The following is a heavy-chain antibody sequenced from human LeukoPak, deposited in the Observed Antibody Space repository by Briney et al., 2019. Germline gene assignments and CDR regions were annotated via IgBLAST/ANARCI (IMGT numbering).Heavy chain of an antibody. V-gene: IGHV3-30*02. Sequence: GESLKISCAASGFTFSSYGMHWVRQAPGKGLEWVAFIRYDGSNKYYADSVKGRFTISRDNSKNTLYLQMNSLRAEDTAVYYCARGSVVRGAYPYYFDYWGQGTLVTVSS. D-gene: IGHD3-10*01. CDR3: ARGSVVRGAYPYYFDY. CDR2: IRYDGSNK. CDR1: GFTFSSYG. J-gene: IGHJ4*02.